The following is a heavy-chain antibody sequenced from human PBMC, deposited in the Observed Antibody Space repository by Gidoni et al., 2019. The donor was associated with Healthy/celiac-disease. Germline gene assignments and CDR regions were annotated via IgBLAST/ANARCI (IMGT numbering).Heavy chain of an antibody. Sequence: QVQLQQWGAGLLKPSETLSLTCAVYGGSFSGYYWSWIRQPPGKGLEWIGEINHSGSTNYNPSLKSRVTISVDTSKNQCSLKLSAVTAADTAVYYCARLGGVVVTAIPVDYWGQGTLVTVSS. CDR2: INHSGST. V-gene: IGHV4-34*02. D-gene: IGHD2-21*02. CDR1: GGSFSGYY. J-gene: IGHJ4*02. CDR3: ARLGGVVVTAIPVDY.